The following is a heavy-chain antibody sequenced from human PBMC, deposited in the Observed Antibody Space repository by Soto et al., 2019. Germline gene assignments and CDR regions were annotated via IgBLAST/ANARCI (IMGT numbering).Heavy chain of an antibody. V-gene: IGHV3-48*02. J-gene: IGHJ6*02. D-gene: IGHD6-25*01. CDR1: GFTFSSYT. CDR3: ARERHDYYYGMDV. Sequence: WGSLTLSCAASGFTFSSYTMNWVRQAPGKGLEWVSYISSSSSTTYYADSVKGRFTISRDNAKNSLYLQMNSLRDEDTAVYYCARERHDYYYGMDVWGQGTMVTVSS. CDR2: ISSSSSTT.